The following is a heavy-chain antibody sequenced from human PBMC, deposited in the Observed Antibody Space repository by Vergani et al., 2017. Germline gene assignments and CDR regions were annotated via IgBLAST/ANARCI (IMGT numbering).Heavy chain of an antibody. CDR1: GYTFTAYG. Sequence: QVLLVQSGAEVKKPGASVRVSCKASGYTFTAYGISWVRQAPGQGLEWLGWITAYNGDPKYTRRLQDRITLTTDPSTATVYLELRSLRSDDTAVYYCTRGWYYDSIAYWAYWGQGTLVTVSS. D-gene: IGHD3-22*01. V-gene: IGHV1-18*01. CDR3: TRGWYYDSIAYWAY. J-gene: IGHJ4*02. CDR2: ITAYNGDP.